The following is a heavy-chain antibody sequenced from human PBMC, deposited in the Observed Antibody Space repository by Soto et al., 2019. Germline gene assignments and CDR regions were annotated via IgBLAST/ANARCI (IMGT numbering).Heavy chain of an antibody. J-gene: IGHJ6*03. V-gene: IGHV3-15*01. Sequence: PGGSLRLSCAASGFTFSNAWMSWVRQAPGKGLEWVGRIKSKTDGGTTDYAAPVKGRFTISRDDSKNTLYLQMNSLKTEDTAVYYCTTDPLTGDYYYYYMDVWGKGTTVTVSS. CDR1: GFTFSNAW. CDR3: TTDPLTGDYYYYYMDV. D-gene: IGHD7-27*01. CDR2: IKSKTDGGTT.